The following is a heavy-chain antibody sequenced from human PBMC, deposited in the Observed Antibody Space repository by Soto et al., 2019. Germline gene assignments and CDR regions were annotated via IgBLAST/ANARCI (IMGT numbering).Heavy chain of an antibody. CDR3: NKPYQYNWNYYAFDI. CDR2: IRSKANSYAT. V-gene: IGHV3-73*01. J-gene: IGHJ3*02. D-gene: IGHD1-7*01. CDR1: GVTFSVSA. Sequence: SREGSGVTFSVSAMNWVRHASGKGLEWVGRIRSKANSYATAYAASVKGRFSISRDDSKKTAYLQMNRLKTEDTAVYYCNKPYQYNWNYYAFDIWGQGTMVTVSS.